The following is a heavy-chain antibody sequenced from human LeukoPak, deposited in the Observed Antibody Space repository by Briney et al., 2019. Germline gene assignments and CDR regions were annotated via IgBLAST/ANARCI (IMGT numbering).Heavy chain of an antibody. Sequence: SETLSLTCTVSGGSISSYYWSWIRQPPGKGLEWTGYIYYSGSTNYNPSLKSRVTISVDTSKNQFSLKLSSVTAADTAVYYCARLYSSGWSKKLDYWGQGTLVTVSS. D-gene: IGHD6-19*01. CDR1: GGSISSYY. V-gene: IGHV4-59*08. J-gene: IGHJ4*02. CDR3: ARLYSSGWSKKLDY. CDR2: IYYSGST.